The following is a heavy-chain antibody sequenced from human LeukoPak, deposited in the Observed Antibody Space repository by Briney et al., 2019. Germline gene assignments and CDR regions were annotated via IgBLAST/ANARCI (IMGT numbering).Heavy chain of an antibody. CDR1: GFTFSSYA. D-gene: IGHD3-22*01. CDR3: AKDHYYDSSPDAFDI. J-gene: IGHJ3*02. Sequence: GGSLRLSCAASGFTFSSYAMSWVRQAPGKGLEWVSAISGSGGSTYYADSVKGRFTISRDNSKNTLYLRMNSLRAEDTAVYYCAKDHYYDSSPDAFDIWGQGTMVTVSS. CDR2: ISGSGGST. V-gene: IGHV3-23*01.